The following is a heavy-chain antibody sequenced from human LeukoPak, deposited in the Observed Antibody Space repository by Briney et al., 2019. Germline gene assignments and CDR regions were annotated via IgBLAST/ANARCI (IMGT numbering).Heavy chain of an antibody. CDR3: ARDIGSLGVDSYNDY. CDR2: ISSSGGTT. D-gene: IGHD3-3*01. CDR1: GFTFSSYA. Sequence: GGSLRLSCAASGFTFSSYATSWVRQAPGKGLEWVSVISSSGGTTYYAGSVKGRFTISRDNSKNTLFLQMNSLRAEDTAVYYCARDIGSLGVDSYNDYWGQGTLVTVSS. J-gene: IGHJ4*02. V-gene: IGHV3-23*01.